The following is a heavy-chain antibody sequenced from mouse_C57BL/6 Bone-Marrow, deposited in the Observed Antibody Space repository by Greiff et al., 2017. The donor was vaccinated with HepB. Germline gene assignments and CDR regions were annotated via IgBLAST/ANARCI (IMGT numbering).Heavy chain of an antibody. D-gene: IGHD1-1*01. Sequence: VQLQQSGPELVKPGASVKISCKASGYAFSSSWMNWVKQRPGKGLEWIGRIYPGDGDTNYNGKFKGKATLTADKASSTAYMQLSSLTSEDSAVYFCARGDYGSRGAMDDWGQGTSVTVSS. V-gene: IGHV1-82*01. CDR3: ARGDYGSRGAMDD. J-gene: IGHJ4*01. CDR2: IYPGDGDT. CDR1: GYAFSSSW.